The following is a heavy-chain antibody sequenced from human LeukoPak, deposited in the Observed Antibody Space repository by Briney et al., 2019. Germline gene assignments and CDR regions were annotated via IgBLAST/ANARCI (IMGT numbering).Heavy chain of an antibody. D-gene: IGHD1-26*01. CDR3: AKDGRSGSFLTGFES. J-gene: IGHJ4*02. CDR1: GFTFSSYA. V-gene: IGHV3-30*18. Sequence: GGSLRLSCAASGFTFSSYATHWGRQAPGKGLEWVAVISYDGDNKYSADSVKGRFTISRDNSKNTLYLQMNTVRVEDTAVYYCAKDGRSGSFLTGFESWGQGTLVTVSS. CDR2: ISYDGDNK.